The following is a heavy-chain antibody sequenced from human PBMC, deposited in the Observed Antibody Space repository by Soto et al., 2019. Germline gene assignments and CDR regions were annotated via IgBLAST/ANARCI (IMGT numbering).Heavy chain of an antibody. D-gene: IGHD6-6*01. CDR3: ARTSRFDY. J-gene: IGHJ4*02. V-gene: IGHV4-34*01. Sequence: SATLSLTCAVYGVSFIDYYWSWIRQPPGKGLEWIGEINHSGSTNYNPSLKSRVTISVDTSKNQFSLNLSSVTAADTAVYYCARTSRFDYWGQGTLVTVS. CDR1: GVSFIDYY. CDR2: INHSGST.